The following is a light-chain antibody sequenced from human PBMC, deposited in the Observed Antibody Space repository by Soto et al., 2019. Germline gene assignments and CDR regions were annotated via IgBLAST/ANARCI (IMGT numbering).Light chain of an antibody. V-gene: IGKV1-6*01. CDR1: QGIGHD. CDR3: LQDYNYPRT. Sequence: AIQMTQSPSSLSASVGDRVTITCRPSQGIGHDLAWYQQKPGKAPKVLIYAASTLQHGVPLRFSGSGSGTDFHLTISNLQTADFATDYCLQDYNYPRTFGRGTTVE. CDR2: AAS. J-gene: IGKJ4*02.